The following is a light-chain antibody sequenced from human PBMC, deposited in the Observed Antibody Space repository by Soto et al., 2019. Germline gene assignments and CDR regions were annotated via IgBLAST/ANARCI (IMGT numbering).Light chain of an antibody. J-gene: IGKJ1*01. CDR3: QQRGNRPPWT. CDR1: QSVGKY. CDR2: DAS. Sequence: EIVMTQSPAAVSLSPGERATLSCRASQSVGKYLVWYQQKPGQAPRLLIYDASNRATGIPARFSGSGSGTDFTLTISSLEPEDLAVYYCQQRGNRPPWTFGQGTKVDIK. V-gene: IGKV3-11*01.